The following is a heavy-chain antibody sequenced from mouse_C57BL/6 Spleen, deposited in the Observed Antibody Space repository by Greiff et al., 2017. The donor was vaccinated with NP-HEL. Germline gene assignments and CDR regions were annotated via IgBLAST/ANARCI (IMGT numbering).Heavy chain of an antibody. CDR3: ARDYGSSYGGGFDY. Sequence: VKLQQSGAELVKPGASVKISCKASGYAFSSYWMNWVKQRPGKGLEWIGQIYPGDGDTNYNGKFKGKATLTADKSSSTAYMQLSSLTSEDSAVYFCARDYGSSYGGGFDYWGQGTTLTVSS. V-gene: IGHV1-80*01. J-gene: IGHJ2*01. D-gene: IGHD1-1*01. CDR2: IYPGDGDT. CDR1: GYAFSSYW.